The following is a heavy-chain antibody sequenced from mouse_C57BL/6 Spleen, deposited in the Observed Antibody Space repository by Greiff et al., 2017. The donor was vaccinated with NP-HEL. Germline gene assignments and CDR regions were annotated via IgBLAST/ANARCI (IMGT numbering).Heavy chain of an antibody. J-gene: IGHJ2*01. CDR1: GYAFSSSW. D-gene: IGHD2-3*01. CDR3: ASDGYYETNY. V-gene: IGHV1-82*01. CDR2: IYPGDGDT. Sequence: VQLQQSGPELVKPGASVKISCKASGYAFSSSWMNWVKQRPGKGLEWIGRIYPGDGDTNYNGKFKGKATLTADKSSSTAYMQLSSLTSEDSAVYFCASDGYYETNYWGQGTTLTVSS.